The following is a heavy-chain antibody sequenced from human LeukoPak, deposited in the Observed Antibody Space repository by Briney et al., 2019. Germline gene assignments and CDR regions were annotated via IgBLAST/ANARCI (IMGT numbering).Heavy chain of an antibody. D-gene: IGHD6-19*01. J-gene: IGHJ1*01. V-gene: IGHV4-59*01. CDR2: IFYSGST. CDR3: ARGGWYPESFQH. Sequence: SETLSLTCTVSGGSISHYYWSWIRQPPGKGLDWIGYIFYSGSTNYNPSLKSRVTISVDTSKNQFSLKLSSVTAADTAVYYCARGGWYPESFQHWGQGALVTVSS. CDR1: GGSISHYY.